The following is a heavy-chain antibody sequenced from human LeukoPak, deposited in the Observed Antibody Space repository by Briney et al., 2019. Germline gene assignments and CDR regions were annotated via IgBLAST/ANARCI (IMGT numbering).Heavy chain of an antibody. CDR1: GFTFSSYA. Sequence: QPGRSLRLSCAASGFTFSSYAMHWVRQAPGKGLEWVAAISYDGSNKWYADSVRGRFTISRDNSKNTLYLQMNSLRPEDTAVYFCASGYYYGLLTGYLYPFDHWGQGTLVTVSS. D-gene: IGHD3-9*01. CDR3: ASGYYYGLLTGYLYPFDH. CDR2: ISYDGSNK. J-gene: IGHJ4*02. V-gene: IGHV3-30*04.